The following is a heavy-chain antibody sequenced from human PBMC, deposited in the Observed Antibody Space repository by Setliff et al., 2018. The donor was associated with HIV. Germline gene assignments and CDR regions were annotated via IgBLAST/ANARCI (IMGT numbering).Heavy chain of an antibody. CDR3: AARNYFDSSGYQH. D-gene: IGHD3-22*01. Sequence: GGSPRLSCAASGFSFSVYEMDWVRQAPGKGLEWISHISSGATTIDYADSVKGRFTISRDDANNSLYLQMNSLRAEDTAVYCCAARNYFDSSGYQHWGQGTLVTVSS. J-gene: IGHJ4*02. CDR1: GFSFSVYE. CDR2: ISSGATTI. V-gene: IGHV3-48*03.